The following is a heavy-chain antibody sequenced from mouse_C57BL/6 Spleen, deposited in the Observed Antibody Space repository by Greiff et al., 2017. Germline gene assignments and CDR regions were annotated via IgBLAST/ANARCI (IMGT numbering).Heavy chain of an antibody. D-gene: IGHD1-1*01. Sequence: EVKLMESGEGLVKPGGSLKLSCAASGFTFSSYAMSWVRQTPEKRLEWVAYISSGGDYIYYADTVKGRFTISRDNARNTLYLQMSSLKSEDTAMYYCTREGGYYYGSSHYAMDYWGQGTSVTVSS. V-gene: IGHV5-9-1*02. J-gene: IGHJ4*01. CDR2: ISSGGDYI. CDR3: TREGGYYYGSSHYAMDY. CDR1: GFTFSSYA.